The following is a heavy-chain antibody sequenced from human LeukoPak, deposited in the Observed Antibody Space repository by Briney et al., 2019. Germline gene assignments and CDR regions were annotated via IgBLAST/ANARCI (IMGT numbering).Heavy chain of an antibody. Sequence: GGSLRLSCAASGFTFSSYAMTWVRQAPGKGLEWVSVISDSGYSTYYAGSVKGRFTVSRDNSKNTLYLQMNSLRSEDTAVYYCANYVWGSYRHYFDNWGQGTLVTVSS. CDR3: ANYVWGSYRHYFDN. CDR1: GFTFSSYA. D-gene: IGHD3-16*02. J-gene: IGHJ4*02. V-gene: IGHV3-23*01. CDR2: ISDSGYST.